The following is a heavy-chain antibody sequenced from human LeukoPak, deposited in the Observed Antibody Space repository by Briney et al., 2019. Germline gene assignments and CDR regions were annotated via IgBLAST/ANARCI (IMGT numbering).Heavy chain of an antibody. CDR2: IYYTGTT. D-gene: IGHD6-13*01. CDR1: GGSISGTYY. Sequence: SETLSLTCTVSGGSISGTYYWSWIWQPPGKGLEWIGYIYYTGTTDSNPSLKSRVTISLDTSKNQFSLNLSSVTAADTAVYYCARDASSSWFDRGLDPWGQGTLVTVSS. CDR3: ARDASSSWFDRGLDP. J-gene: IGHJ5*02. V-gene: IGHV4-59*12.